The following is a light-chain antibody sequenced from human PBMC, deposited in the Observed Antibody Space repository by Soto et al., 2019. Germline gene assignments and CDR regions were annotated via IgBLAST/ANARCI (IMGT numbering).Light chain of an antibody. CDR2: GAS. J-gene: IGKJ1*01. Sequence: EIVLTQSPDTLSLSPGARATLSCRASQSVSSSYLAWYQHKPGQAPRLLIYGASSRATGIPGRFSGSGSGTDFTLTISRLEPEDFAVYYCQQYGSSSWTFGQGTKVDI. CDR1: QSVSSSY. CDR3: QQYGSSSWT. V-gene: IGKV3-20*01.